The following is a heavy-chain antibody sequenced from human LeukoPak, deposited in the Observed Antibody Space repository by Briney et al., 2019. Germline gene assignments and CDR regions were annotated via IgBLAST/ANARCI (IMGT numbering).Heavy chain of an antibody. CDR2: IKQDGSEK. V-gene: IGHV3-7*01. D-gene: IGHD1-26*01. CDR3: ARGATRNYFDY. Sequence: GGSLRLSCAASGFTFSSYWMSWVCQAPGKGLEWVANIKQDGSEKYYVDSVKGRFTISRDNAKNSLYLQMNSLRAEDTAVYYCARGATRNYFDYWGQGTLVTVSS. CDR1: GFTFSSYW. J-gene: IGHJ4*02.